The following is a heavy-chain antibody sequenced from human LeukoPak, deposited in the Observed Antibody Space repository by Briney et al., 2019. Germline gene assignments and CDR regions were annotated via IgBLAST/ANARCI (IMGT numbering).Heavy chain of an antibody. CDR2: ISSSGSTI. D-gene: IGHD1-20*01. CDR3: ARGVRGYNWNYFDY. CDR1: GFTFSDYY. Sequence: GSLSLSCAASGFTFSDYYMSWIRQAPGKGLEWVPYISSSGSTIYYADSVKGRFTISRDNAKNSLYLQMSSLRAEDTAVYYCARGVRGYNWNYFDYWGQGTLVTVSS. J-gene: IGHJ4*02. V-gene: IGHV3-11*04.